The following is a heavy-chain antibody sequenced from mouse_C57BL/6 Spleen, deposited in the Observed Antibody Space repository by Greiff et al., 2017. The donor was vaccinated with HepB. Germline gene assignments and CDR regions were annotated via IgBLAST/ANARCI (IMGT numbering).Heavy chain of an antibody. CDR1: GYAFSSSW. CDR3: AREATVVAKAY. D-gene: IGHD1-1*01. Sequence: VQVVESGPELVKPGASVKISCKASGYAFSSSWMNWVKQRPGKGLEWIGRIYPGDGDTNYNGKFKGKATLTADKSSSTAYMQLSSLTSEDSAVYFCAREATVVAKAYWGQGTLVTVSA. V-gene: IGHV1-82*01. J-gene: IGHJ3*01. CDR2: IYPGDGDT.